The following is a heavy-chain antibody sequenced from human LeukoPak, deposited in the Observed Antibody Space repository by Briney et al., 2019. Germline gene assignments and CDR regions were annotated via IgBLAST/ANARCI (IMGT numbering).Heavy chain of an antibody. V-gene: IGHV1-2*02. D-gene: IGHD3-3*01. CDR1: GYTFTSYY. CDR2: INPNSGGT. CDR3: ARDPIVAPPITIFGVGRGGHWYFDL. J-gene: IGHJ2*01. Sequence: ASVKVSCKASGYTFTSYYMHWVRQAPGQGLGWMGWINPNSGGTNYAQKFQGRVTMTRDTSISTAYMELRSLRSDDTAVYYCARDPIVAPPITIFGVGRGGHWYFDLWGRGTLVTVSS.